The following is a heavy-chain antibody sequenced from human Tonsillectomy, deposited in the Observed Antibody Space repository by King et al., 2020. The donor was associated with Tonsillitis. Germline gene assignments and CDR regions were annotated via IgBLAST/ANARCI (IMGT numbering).Heavy chain of an antibody. CDR1: GFSLSTSGVG. V-gene: IGHV2-5*02. CDR2: IFWDDVK. D-gene: IGHD6-13*01. CDR3: AHPRYSTSLFYFDY. J-gene: IGHJ4*02. Sequence: TLKESGPTLVKPTQTLTLTCTFSGFSLSTSGVGVGWIRQPPGKALEWLSLIFWDDVKRYSASLKSRLTITKDTSKNQVVLTMTNMDPGATGPYYCAHPRYSTSLFYFDYWGQGTLVTVSS.